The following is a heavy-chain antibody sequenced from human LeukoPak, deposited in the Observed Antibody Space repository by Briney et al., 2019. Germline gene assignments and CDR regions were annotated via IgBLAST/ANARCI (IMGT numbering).Heavy chain of an antibody. CDR3: ARAGDFSFKD. D-gene: IGHD3-3*01. V-gene: IGHV3-7*01. Sequence: GGSLRLSCAASGISFSSNAMHWVRQAPGKGLEWVANIKEDGSQKYSVDSVKGRFTISRDNAKNSLYLQMNSLRAEDTAVYYCARAGDFSFKDWGQGTLVTVSS. CDR1: GISFSSNA. CDR2: IKEDGSQK. J-gene: IGHJ4*02.